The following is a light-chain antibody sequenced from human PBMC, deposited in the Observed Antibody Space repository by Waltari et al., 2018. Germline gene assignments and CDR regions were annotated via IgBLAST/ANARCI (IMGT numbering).Light chain of an antibody. Sequence: QSALTQPPSASGSPGPSVPISCTGTSSDVGGYNYVSWYQQYPDKAPKLIIYEVTKRPSGVPDRFSGSKSGNTASLTVSGLQAEDEADYYCTSYGGSNNFVIFGGGTK. J-gene: IGLJ2*01. CDR1: SSDVGGYNY. V-gene: IGLV2-8*01. CDR3: TSYGGSNNFVI. CDR2: EVT.